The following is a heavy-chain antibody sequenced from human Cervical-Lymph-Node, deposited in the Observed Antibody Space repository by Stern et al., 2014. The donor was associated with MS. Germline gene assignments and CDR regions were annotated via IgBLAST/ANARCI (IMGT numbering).Heavy chain of an antibody. J-gene: IGHJ4*02. Sequence: EVQLVESGGGLVQPGGSQRLSCAASGLTFTTYALSWVRQAPGKGLEWVSTITVNGASTSSADSVKGRFTLSRDNSKNTLYLHMSSLRADDSAVYYCATNPVNSFGFVYRYFDYWGQGALVTVSS. V-gene: IGHV3-23*04. CDR1: GLTFTTYA. CDR2: ITVNGAST. CDR3: ATNPVNSFGFVYRYFDY. D-gene: IGHD5-18*01.